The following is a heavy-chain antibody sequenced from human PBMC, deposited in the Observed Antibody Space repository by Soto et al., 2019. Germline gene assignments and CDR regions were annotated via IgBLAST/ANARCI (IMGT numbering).Heavy chain of an antibody. J-gene: IGHJ6*02. CDR3: ARGEKYSTNGVCSFYGTDV. CDR2: ISAYNGNT. CDR1: GYTFTSYG. Sequence: QVQLVQSGAEVKKPGASVKVSCKASGYTFTSYGISWVRQAPGQGLEWMGWISAYNGNTNYAQKLQGRVTMTTKTSTSTAYMELRRLRSDDTAVYYCARGEKYSTNGVCSFYGTDVWGQGSTVTVSS. D-gene: IGHD2-8*01. V-gene: IGHV1-18*01.